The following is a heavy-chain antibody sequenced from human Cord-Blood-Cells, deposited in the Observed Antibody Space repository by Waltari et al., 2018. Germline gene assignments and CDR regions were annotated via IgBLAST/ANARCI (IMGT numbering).Heavy chain of an antibody. J-gene: IGHJ3*02. CDR1: GGSISSYY. CDR2: IYTSGST. CDR3: ASHYDILTGYYFAFDI. V-gene: IGHV4-4*07. D-gene: IGHD3-9*01. Sequence: QVQLQESGPGLVKPSETLSLTCTVSGGSISSYYWSWIRQPAGKGLEWIGRIYTSGSTNYNPSLKSRVTMSVDTSKNQFSLKLSSVTAADTAVYYCASHYDILTGYYFAFDIWGQGTMVTVSS.